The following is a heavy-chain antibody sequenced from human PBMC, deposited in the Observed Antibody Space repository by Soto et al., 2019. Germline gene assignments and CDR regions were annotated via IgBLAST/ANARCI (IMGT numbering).Heavy chain of an antibody. J-gene: IGHJ4*02. CDR2: INAGNGNT. CDR1: GYTFSSYA. D-gene: IGHD3-10*01. V-gene: IGHV1-3*01. Sequence: QVQLVQSGAEVKTPGASVKVSCKASGYTFSSYALHWVRQAPGQRLEWMGWINAGNGNTKYSQKFQGRVTFTRDTSASTAYMELSSLRSEDTAVYYCASPSYGSGSYYWGQGTLVTVSS. CDR3: ASPSYGSGSYY.